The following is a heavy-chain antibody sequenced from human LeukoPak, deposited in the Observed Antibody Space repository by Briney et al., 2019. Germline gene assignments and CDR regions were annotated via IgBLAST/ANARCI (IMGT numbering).Heavy chain of an antibody. CDR1: GYTFTSYD. CDR3: ARVFRTGRYFDWLAFQH. D-gene: IGHD3-9*01. J-gene: IGHJ1*01. V-gene: IGHV1-8*03. Sequence: EASVKVSCKASGYTFTSYDINWVRQATGQGLEWMGWMNPNSGNTGYAQKFQGRVTITRNTSISTAYMELSSLRSEDTAVYYCARVFRTGRYFDWLAFQHWGQGTLVTVSS. CDR2: MNPNSGNT.